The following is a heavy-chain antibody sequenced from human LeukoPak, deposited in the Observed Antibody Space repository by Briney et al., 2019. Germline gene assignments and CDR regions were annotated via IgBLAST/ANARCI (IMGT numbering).Heavy chain of an antibody. D-gene: IGHD4-17*01. J-gene: IGHJ4*02. V-gene: IGHV4-4*02. CDR1: GGSINSDHW. CDR3: ARAAGSDYYGVNRNYFDY. Sequence: PSGTLSLICGVSGGSINSDHWWSWVRQSPGKGLEWIGEIYHSGRTNYNPSLKSRVTISVDTSKNQFSLKLSSVTAADTAVYYCARAAGSDYYGVNRNYFDYWGQGTLVTVSS. CDR2: IYHSGRT.